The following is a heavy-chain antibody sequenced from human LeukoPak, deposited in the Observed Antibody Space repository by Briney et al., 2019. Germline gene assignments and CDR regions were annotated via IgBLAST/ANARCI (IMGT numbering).Heavy chain of an antibody. CDR1: GFTFSIYS. CDR2: ISSSSSNI. CDR3: ARDSSVDL. J-gene: IGHJ2*01. Sequence: PGGSLRLSCAASGFTFSIYSMNWVRRAPGKGLEWVSYISSSSSNINYADFVKGRFTIARDNAKNSLYLQMNSLRDEDSAVYYCARDSSVDLWGRGTLVTVSS. V-gene: IGHV3-48*02.